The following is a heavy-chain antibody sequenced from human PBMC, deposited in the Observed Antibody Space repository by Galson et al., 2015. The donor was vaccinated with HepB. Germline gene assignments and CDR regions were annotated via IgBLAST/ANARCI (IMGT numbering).Heavy chain of an antibody. CDR2: VDPEDGET. CDR3: ATDWRHGIAVADA. CDR1: GYTFTDYY. Sequence: VKVYCKVSGYTFTDYYMHWVQQAPGKGLEWMGLVDPEDGETIYAEKFQGRVTITADTSTDTAYMELSSLRSEDTAVYYCATDWRHGIAVADAWGQGTLVTVSS. D-gene: IGHD6-19*01. V-gene: IGHV1-69-2*01. J-gene: IGHJ4*02.